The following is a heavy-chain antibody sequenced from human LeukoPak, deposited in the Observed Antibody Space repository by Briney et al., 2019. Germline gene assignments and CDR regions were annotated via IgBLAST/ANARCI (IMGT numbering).Heavy chain of an antibody. V-gene: IGHV1-2*02. CDR2: INPNSAGT. CDR1: GYTFTGYY. Sequence: ASVKVSCKPSGYTFTGYYMHWVRQAPGQGLEWMGWINPNSAGTNYAQRFQGRVTMTRDSSISTAYMELSRLTSDDTAVYYCARLGIAASGDAYWGQGTLVTVSS. J-gene: IGHJ4*02. CDR3: ARLGIAASGDAY. D-gene: IGHD6-13*01.